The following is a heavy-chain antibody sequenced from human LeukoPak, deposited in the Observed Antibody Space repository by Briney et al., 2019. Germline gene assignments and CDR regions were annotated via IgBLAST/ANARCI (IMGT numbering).Heavy chain of an antibody. CDR3: ARGCSDKKCYIHY. Sequence: GWSLRLSCAASGFTVSSNYMNWVRQAPGKGLEWVSVIYSGGSTYYADSVNGRFTISRDNSKNTLYLQMNSLRVEDTAVYYCARGCSDKKCYIHYWGQGTLVTVSS. CDR1: GFTVSSNY. V-gene: IGHV3-53*01. J-gene: IGHJ4*02. D-gene: IGHD2-15*01. CDR2: IYSGGST.